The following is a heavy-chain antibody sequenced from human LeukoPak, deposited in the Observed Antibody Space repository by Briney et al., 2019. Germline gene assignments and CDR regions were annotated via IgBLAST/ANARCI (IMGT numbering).Heavy chain of an antibody. D-gene: IGHD6-13*01. CDR3: ARDLGAAAFFDY. CDR2: IKQDGSEK. Sequence: PRGSLRLSCAASGFTFSSYAMHWVRQAPGEGLEWVANIKQDGSEKYYVDSVKGRFTISRDNAKNSLYLQMNSLRAEDTAVYYCARDLGAAAFFDYWGQGTLVTVSS. CDR1: GFTFSSYA. V-gene: IGHV3-7*03. J-gene: IGHJ4*02.